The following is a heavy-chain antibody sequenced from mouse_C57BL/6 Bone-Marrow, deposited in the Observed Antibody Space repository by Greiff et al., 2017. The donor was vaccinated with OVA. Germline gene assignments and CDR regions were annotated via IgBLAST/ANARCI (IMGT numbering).Heavy chain of an antibody. Sequence: QVQLQQSGAELVRPGTSVKMSCKASGYTFTNYWIGWAKQRPGHGLEWIGDIYPGGGYTNYNEKFKGKATLTADTSSSTAYMQFSSLTSEDSAIYYCARSKVDSSGYVYYYAMDYWGQGTSVTVSS. J-gene: IGHJ4*01. D-gene: IGHD3-2*02. CDR2: IYPGGGYT. CDR1: GYTFTNYW. V-gene: IGHV1-63*01. CDR3: ARSKVDSSGYVYYYAMDY.